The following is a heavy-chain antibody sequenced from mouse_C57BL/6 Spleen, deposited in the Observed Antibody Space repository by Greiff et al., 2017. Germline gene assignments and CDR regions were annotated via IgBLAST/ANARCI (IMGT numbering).Heavy chain of an antibody. D-gene: IGHD6-1*01. Sequence: DVQLQESGPGLVKPSQSLSLTCSVTGYSITSGYYWNWIRQFPGNKLEWMGYISYDGSNNYNPSLKNRISITRDTSKNQFFLKLNSVTTEDTATYYCARDASYLFDYWGQGTTLTVSS. CDR2: ISYDGSN. V-gene: IGHV3-6*01. J-gene: IGHJ2*01. CDR1: GYSITSGYY. CDR3: ARDASYLFDY.